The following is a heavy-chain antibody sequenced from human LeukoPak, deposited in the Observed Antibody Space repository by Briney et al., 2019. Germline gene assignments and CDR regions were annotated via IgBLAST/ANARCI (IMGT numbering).Heavy chain of an antibody. CDR2: VSSSSSYI. CDR3: ARDFRAYSSSWNY. J-gene: IGHJ4*02. V-gene: IGHV3-21*01. D-gene: IGHD6-6*01. CDR1: GFTFSSYS. Sequence: TGGSLRLSCAASGFTFSSYSMNWVREAPGKGLGWVSSVSSSSSYIYYADSVKGRFTISRDNAKNSLYLQMNSLRAEDTAVYYCARDFRAYSSSWNYWGQGTLVTVSS.